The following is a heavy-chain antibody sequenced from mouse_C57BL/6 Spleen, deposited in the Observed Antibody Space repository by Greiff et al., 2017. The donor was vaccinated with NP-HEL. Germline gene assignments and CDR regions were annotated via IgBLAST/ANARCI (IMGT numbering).Heavy chain of an antibody. Sequence: QVQLKESGPELVKPGASVKISCKASGYAFSSSWMNWVKQRPGKGLEWIGRIYPGDGDSNYNGKFKGKATLTADKSSSTAYMQLSSLTSEDSAVYFCARWDGPQGDFDVWGTGTTVTVSS. D-gene: IGHD2-3*01. CDR1: GYAFSSSW. V-gene: IGHV1-82*01. J-gene: IGHJ1*03. CDR3: ARWDGPQGDFDV. CDR2: IYPGDGDS.